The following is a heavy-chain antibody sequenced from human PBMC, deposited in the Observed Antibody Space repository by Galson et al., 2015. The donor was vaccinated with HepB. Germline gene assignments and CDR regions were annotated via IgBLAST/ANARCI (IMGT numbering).Heavy chain of an antibody. Sequence: SVKVSCKASGFTFTSSAVQWVRQARGQRLGWIGWIVVGGGNTNYAQKFQERVTITRDMSTSTAYMELSSLRSEDTAVYYCAARGPPYCSSTSCQEFDPWGQGTLVTVSS. CDR3: AARGPPYCSSTSCQEFDP. D-gene: IGHD2-2*01. CDR2: IVVGGGNT. CDR1: GFTFTSSA. V-gene: IGHV1-58*01. J-gene: IGHJ5*02.